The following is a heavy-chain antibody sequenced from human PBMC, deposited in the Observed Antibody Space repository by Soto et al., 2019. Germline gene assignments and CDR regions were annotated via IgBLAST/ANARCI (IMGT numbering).Heavy chain of an antibody. CDR1: GFTFSSYG. J-gene: IGHJ4*02. CDR3: ARDQVYIAAATLDY. Sequence: GGSLRLSCAASGFTFSSYGMHWVRQAPGKGLEWVAVIWYDGSNKYYADSVKGRFTISRDNSKNTLYLQMNSLRAEDTAVYYCARDQVYIAAATLDYWGQGTLVTVSS. D-gene: IGHD6-13*01. V-gene: IGHV3-33*01. CDR2: IWYDGSNK.